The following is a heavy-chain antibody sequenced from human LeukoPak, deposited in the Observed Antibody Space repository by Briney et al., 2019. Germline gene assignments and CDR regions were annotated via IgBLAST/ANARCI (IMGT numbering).Heavy chain of an antibody. J-gene: IGHJ4*02. CDR3: ARAPSSSGDYYLQFDY. D-gene: IGHD1-26*01. CDR1: GYTFTNHG. Sequence: ASVTVSCKVSGYTFTNHGITWVRQAPGRGLEWMGWISASNGRTNYAQKAKGRLTMTTDTTSSTAYMELRGLTSDDTAVYYCARAPSSSGDYYLQFDYWGQGTLVAVSS. CDR2: ISASNGRT. V-gene: IGHV1-18*01.